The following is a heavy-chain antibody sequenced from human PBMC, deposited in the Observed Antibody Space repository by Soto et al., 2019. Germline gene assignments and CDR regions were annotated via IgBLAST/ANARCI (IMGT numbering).Heavy chain of an antibody. J-gene: IGHJ4*02. CDR1: GYTFTNYY. Sequence: ASVKVSCKASGYTFTNYYMHWVRQAPGQGLEWMGIINPSGGSTSYAQKFQGRVTMTRDTSTSTIYMELNSLRSEDTAMYYCTRAAPEYYFDYWGQGTLVTVSS. V-gene: IGHV1-46*01. CDR2: INPSGGST. CDR3: TRAAPEYYFDY.